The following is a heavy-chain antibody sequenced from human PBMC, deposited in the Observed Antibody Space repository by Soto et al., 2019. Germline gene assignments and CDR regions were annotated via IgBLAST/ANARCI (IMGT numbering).Heavy chain of an antibody. D-gene: IGHD3-10*01. Sequence: SETLSLTCTVSGGSISSGGYYWSWIRQHPGKGLEWIGYIYYSGSTGYNPSLESRVTISLDTSTNQLSLKLRSVTAADTAVYYCVRQGIGAHHGLVDVWGQGTTVTVSS. CDR1: GGSISSGGYY. J-gene: IGHJ6*02. CDR3: VRQGIGAHHGLVDV. CDR2: IYYSGST. V-gene: IGHV4-31*03.